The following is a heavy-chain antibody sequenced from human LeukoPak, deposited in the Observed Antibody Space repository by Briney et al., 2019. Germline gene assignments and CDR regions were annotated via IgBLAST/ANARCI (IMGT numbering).Heavy chain of an antibody. D-gene: IGHD3-22*01. J-gene: IGHJ3*02. Sequence: SETLSLTCTVSGGSISSYYWSWIRQPPGKGLEWIGYIYYSGSTYYNPSLKSRVTISVDTSKNQFSLKLSSVTAADTAVYYCARGCYYDSSGYYYLNAFDIWGQGTMVTVSS. CDR3: ARGCYYDSSGYYYLNAFDI. V-gene: IGHV4-59*12. CDR2: IYYSGST. CDR1: GGSISSYY.